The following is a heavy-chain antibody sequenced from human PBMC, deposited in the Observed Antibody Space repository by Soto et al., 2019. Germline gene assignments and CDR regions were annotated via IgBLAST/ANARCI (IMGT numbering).Heavy chain of an antibody. J-gene: IGHJ3*01. Sequence: QVQLVESGGGLVKPGGSLRLSCAASGFTFSDFYMSWIRQAPGKGLEWVSYIGRSGSSIYYADSVKGQFTISRDSAKNSLYLQMNSLRAEDTAVYYCARDPGGGIADFWGQGTMVTVSS. D-gene: IGHD6-13*01. V-gene: IGHV3-11*01. CDR1: GFTFSDFY. CDR3: ARDPGGGIADF. CDR2: IGRSGSSI.